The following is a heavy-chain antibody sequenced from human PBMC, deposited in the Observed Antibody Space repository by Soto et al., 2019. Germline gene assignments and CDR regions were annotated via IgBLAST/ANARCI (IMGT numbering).Heavy chain of an antibody. CDR1: GGSISSYY. CDR2: IYYSGST. D-gene: IGHD2-21*02. J-gene: IGHJ5*02. V-gene: IGHV4-59*01. Sequence: SETLSLTCTVSGGSISSYYWSWIRQPPGKGLEWIGYIYYSGSTNYNPSLKSRVTISVDTSKNQFSLKLSSVTAADTAVYYCARSLASVGGNCGGDCYYGHWFDPWGQGTLVTVSS. CDR3: ARSLASVGGNCGGDCYYGHWFDP.